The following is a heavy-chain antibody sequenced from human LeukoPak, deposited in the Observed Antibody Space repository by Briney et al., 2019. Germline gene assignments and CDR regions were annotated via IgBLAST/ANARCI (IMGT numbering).Heavy chain of an antibody. V-gene: IGHV1-8*01. CDR1: GYTFTSYD. CDR2: MNPNSGNT. J-gene: IGHJ5*02. Sequence: VASVKVSCKASGYTFTSYDINWVRQASGQGLEWMGWMNPNSGNTGYAQRFQGRVTMSKDTSITTAYMELRNLRSEDTAIYYCVRSGFCSGATCSYQWSLGWFDPWGQGTLVIVSS. D-gene: IGHD2-15*01. CDR3: VRSGFCSGATCSYQWSLGWFDP.